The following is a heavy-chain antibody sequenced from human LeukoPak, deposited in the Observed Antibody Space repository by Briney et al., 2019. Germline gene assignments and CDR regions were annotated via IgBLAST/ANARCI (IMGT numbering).Heavy chain of an antibody. D-gene: IGHD3-10*01. Sequence: PGGSLRLSCVASGLTFSHAWMSWVRQAPGKGLEWVGRIKSKFDGGTTHYAAPVKGRSTISRDDSRNTLYLQMNSLRAEDTAVYYCAKDRHLFGELPFDYWGQGTLVTVSS. V-gene: IGHV3-15*01. CDR1: GLTFSHAW. CDR3: AKDRHLFGELPFDY. J-gene: IGHJ4*02. CDR2: IKSKFDGGTT.